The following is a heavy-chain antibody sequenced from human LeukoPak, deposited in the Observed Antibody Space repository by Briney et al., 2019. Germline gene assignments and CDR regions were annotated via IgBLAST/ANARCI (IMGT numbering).Heavy chain of an antibody. CDR2: MNANSGNT. CDR3: ARGSPGYSSSWYTYYFDY. Sequence: APVRVSCTASLYTFSRSDINSVRQATGHEGEGRGWMNANSGNTGYAQKFQGRVTLTRNTSKSTAYMKLSSLRSEDTAVYYCARGSPGYSSSWYTYYFDYWGQGTLVTVSS. CDR1: LYTFSRSD. J-gene: IGHJ4*02. V-gene: IGHV1-8*01. D-gene: IGHD6-13*01.